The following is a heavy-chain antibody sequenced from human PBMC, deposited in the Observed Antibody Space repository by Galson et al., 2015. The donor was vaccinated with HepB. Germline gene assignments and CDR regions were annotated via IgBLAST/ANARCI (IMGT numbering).Heavy chain of an antibody. Sequence: SLRLSCAASGFTFSSYSINWARQAPGKGLEWVSSISSSSSYIYYADSVKGRFTISRDNAKNSLYLQMNSLRAEDTAVYYCAREGVWGNYYGSGRPFDYWGQGTLVTVSS. CDR2: ISSSSSYI. CDR1: GFTFSSYS. CDR3: AREGVWGNYYGSGRPFDY. D-gene: IGHD3-10*01. V-gene: IGHV3-21*01. J-gene: IGHJ4*02.